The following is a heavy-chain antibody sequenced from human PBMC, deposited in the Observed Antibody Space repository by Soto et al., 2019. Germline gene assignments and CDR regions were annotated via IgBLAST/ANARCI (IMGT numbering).Heavy chain of an antibody. Sequence: QVQLVQSGAEVKKPGSSVKVSCKASGDTFSSFAISWVRQAPGQGLEWMGGIIPIFRTPKYGQNFQGRVTITADEPTSTAYMELSSLRSEDTAVYYCARDKDREQLGGNYYSALDVWGQGTTVIVSS. CDR1: GDTFSSFA. D-gene: IGHD1-1*01. CDR2: IIPIFRTP. CDR3: ARDKDREQLGGNYYSALDV. J-gene: IGHJ6*02. V-gene: IGHV1-69*12.